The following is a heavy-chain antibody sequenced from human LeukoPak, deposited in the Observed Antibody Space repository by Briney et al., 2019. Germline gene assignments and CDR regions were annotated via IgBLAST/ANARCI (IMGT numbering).Heavy chain of an antibody. CDR3: ARDGSGVWFDY. Sequence: GASVKVSCKASNYTFTSYGISWVRRAPGQGLEWMAWINAYNGDTNYAQKFQGRVTLTTDTSTSTAYMELRSLRSDDTAVYYCARDGSGVWFDYWGQGTLVTVSS. D-gene: IGHD3-10*01. CDR1: NYTFTSYG. CDR2: INAYNGDT. V-gene: IGHV1-18*01. J-gene: IGHJ4*02.